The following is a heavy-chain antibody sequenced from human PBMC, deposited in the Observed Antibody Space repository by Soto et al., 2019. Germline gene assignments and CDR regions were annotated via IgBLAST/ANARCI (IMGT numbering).Heavy chain of an antibody. J-gene: IGHJ4*02. Sequence: SQTLSLTCAISGDSVFSNSAAWNWIRHSPSRGLEWLGRTYYRSKWYNDYAVSMRSRITIKPDTTKNQFTLQLNSATPEDTAVYYWATWRFDYWGQGTLVTVSS. V-gene: IGHV6-1*01. CDR2: TYYRSKWYN. CDR3: ATWRFDY. CDR1: GDSVFSNSAA.